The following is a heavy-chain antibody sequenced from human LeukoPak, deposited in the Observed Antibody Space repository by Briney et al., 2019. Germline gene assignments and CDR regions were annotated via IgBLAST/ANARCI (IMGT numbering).Heavy chain of an antibody. CDR1: GGSISSSSYY. D-gene: IGHD3-16*02. V-gene: IGHV4-39*07. Sequence: SETLSLTCTVSGGSISSSSYYWGWIRQPPGKGLEWIGSIYYSGSTYYNPSPKSRVTISVDTSKNQFSLKLSSVTAADTAVYYCARAPPYYDYVWGSYRLIDAFDIWGQGTMVTVSS. CDR2: IYYSGST. CDR3: ARAPPYYDYVWGSYRLIDAFDI. J-gene: IGHJ3*02.